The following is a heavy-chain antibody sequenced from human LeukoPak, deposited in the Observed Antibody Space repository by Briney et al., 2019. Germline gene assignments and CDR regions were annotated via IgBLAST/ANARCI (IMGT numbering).Heavy chain of an antibody. CDR3: AKSYDSWTGPPGD. J-gene: IGHJ4*02. V-gene: IGHV3-21*01. CDR1: GFAFRSYT. D-gene: IGHD3-3*01. Sequence: GGSLRLSCAASGFAFRSYTMTWVRQAPGKGLEWVSSISSNSGYIDYADSTQGRFTISRDNAKNSLYLQMNSLRVEDTAIYYCAKSYDSWTGPPGDWGQGTLVTLSS. CDR2: ISSNSGYI.